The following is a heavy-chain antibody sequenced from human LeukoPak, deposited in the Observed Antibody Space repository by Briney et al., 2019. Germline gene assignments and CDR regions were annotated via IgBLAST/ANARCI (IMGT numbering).Heavy chain of an antibody. V-gene: IGHV1-2*06. CDR1: GYTFTGYY. CDR2: INPNSGGT. Sequence: ASVKVSCKASGYTFTGYYMHWVRQAPGQGLEWMGRINPNSGGTNYAQKFQGRVTMTRDTSISTAYMELSRLRSDDTAVYYCASVRYYDSSDYRSDYWGQGTLVTVSS. J-gene: IGHJ4*02. CDR3: ASVRYYDSSDYRSDY. D-gene: IGHD3-22*01.